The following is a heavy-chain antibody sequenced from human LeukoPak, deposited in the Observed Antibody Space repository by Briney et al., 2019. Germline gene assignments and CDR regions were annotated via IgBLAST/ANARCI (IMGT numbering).Heavy chain of an antibody. D-gene: IGHD3-22*01. J-gene: IGHJ4*02. CDR3: ASIQRYYYDSSGYYDTPFDY. CDR2: INHSGST. V-gene: IGHV4-34*01. Sequence: PSETLSLTCAVYGGSFSGYYWSWIRPPPGKGLEWIGEINHSGSTNYNPSLKSRVTISVDTSKNQFSLKLSSVTAADTAVYYCASIQRYYYDSSGYYDTPFDYWGQGTLVTVSP. CDR1: GGSFSGYY.